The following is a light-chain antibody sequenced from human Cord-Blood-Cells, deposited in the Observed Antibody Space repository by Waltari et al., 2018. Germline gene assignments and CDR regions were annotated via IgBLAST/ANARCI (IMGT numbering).Light chain of an antibody. CDR3: QQSYSTPG. CDR2: AAS. V-gene: IGKV1-39*01. Sequence: DIQMTQSPSSLSASVGDRVTITCRANQSISSYFNWYQQKPGKAPKLLIYAASRLQSGVPSRFSGSGSGTDFALTISRLQPEDFATYYCQQSYSTPGFGGGTKVEIK. J-gene: IGKJ4*01. CDR1: QSISSY.